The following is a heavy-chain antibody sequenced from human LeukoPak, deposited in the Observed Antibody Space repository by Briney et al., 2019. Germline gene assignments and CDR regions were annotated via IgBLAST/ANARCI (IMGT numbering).Heavy chain of an antibody. J-gene: IGHJ6*03. V-gene: IGHV3-66*01. CDR2: IYSGGST. CDR3: AKGRGWEASYYYYYMDV. D-gene: IGHD1-26*01. CDR1: GFSVSSNY. Sequence: GGSLRLSCAASGFSVSSNYMSWVRQAPGKGLEWVSVIYSGGSTYYADPVKGRFSISRDNSKNTLYLQMNSLRAEDTAVYYCAKGRGWEASYYYYYMDVWDKGTTVTISS.